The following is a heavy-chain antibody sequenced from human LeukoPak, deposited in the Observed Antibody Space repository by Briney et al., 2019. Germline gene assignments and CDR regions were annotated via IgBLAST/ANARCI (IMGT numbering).Heavy chain of an antibody. CDR1: GFTFNTYT. J-gene: IGHJ4*02. CDR3: ASYGSGSSPFDY. V-gene: IGHV3-21*01. Sequence: GGSLRLSCAASGFTFNTYTMSWVRQAPGKGLEWVSSISSDSNYIYCADSLNGRFTISRDNAKNSLYLQMNSLRAEDTAVYYCASYGSGSSPFDYWGQGTLVTVSS. CDR2: ISSDSNYI. D-gene: IGHD3-10*01.